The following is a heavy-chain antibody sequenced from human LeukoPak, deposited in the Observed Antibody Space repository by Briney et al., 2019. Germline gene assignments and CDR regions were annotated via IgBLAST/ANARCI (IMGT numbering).Heavy chain of an antibody. Sequence: GASVKVSCKASGYTFTSYGISCVRQATGQGLEWMGWISAYNGNTNYAQKLQGRVTMTTDTSTSTAYMELRSLRSDDTAVYYCAREGRITMVRGVIDYWGQGTLVTVSS. D-gene: IGHD3-10*01. CDR2: ISAYNGNT. V-gene: IGHV1-18*04. CDR1: GYTFTSYG. CDR3: AREGRITMVRGVIDY. J-gene: IGHJ4*02.